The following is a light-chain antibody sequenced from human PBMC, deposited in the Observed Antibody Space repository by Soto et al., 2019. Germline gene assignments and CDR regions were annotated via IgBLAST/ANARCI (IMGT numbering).Light chain of an antibody. J-gene: IGKJ5*01. CDR2: GAS. Sequence: EIVLTQSPDTLSLSPGEGASLSCRASQSVHTFLAWYQPKPGQAPRLLIYGASTRANGVPGRFSGSGSGTELTLTISSLQSEDFAVYDCQQYNDWPAVTFGLGTRLEIK. CDR3: QQYNDWPAVT. V-gene: IGKV3D-15*01. CDR1: QSVHTF.